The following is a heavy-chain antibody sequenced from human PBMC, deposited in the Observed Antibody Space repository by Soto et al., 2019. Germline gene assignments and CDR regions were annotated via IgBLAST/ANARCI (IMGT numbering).Heavy chain of an antibody. V-gene: IGHV3-53*01. CDR2: IYSGGST. CDR1: GFTVSTKY. D-gene: IGHD6-19*01. J-gene: IGHJ4*02. Sequence: PGGSLRLSCAASGFTVSTKYMSWVRQAPGKGLEWVSVIYSGGSTYYADSVKGRFTISRDNSRNMLYLQMNSLRAEDTAVYYCARDLGRAWYMGFDYWGPGAIVTVSS. CDR3: ARDLGRAWYMGFDY.